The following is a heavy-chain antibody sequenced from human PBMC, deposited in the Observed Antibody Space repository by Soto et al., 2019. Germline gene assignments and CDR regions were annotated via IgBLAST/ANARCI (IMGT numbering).Heavy chain of an antibody. J-gene: IGHJ6*02. CDR3: ARAYGGCYYYGMDV. V-gene: IGHV1-69*13. CDR1: GGTFSSYA. Sequence: SVKVTCKASGGTFSSYAISWVRQAPGQGLEWMGGIIPIFVTANYAQKFQGRGTITAEESTSTAYMELSSLRSDDTALYYCARAYGGCYYYGMDVWGQGTTVTVSS. D-gene: IGHD4-17*01. CDR2: IIPIFVTA.